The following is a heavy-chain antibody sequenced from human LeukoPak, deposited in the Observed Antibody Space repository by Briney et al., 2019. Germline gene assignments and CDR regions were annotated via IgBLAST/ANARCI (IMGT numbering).Heavy chain of an antibody. J-gene: IGHJ4*02. CDR1: GFTFSTYA. D-gene: IGHD3-9*01. Sequence: AGGSLRLSCAASGFTFSTYAMSWVRQAPGKGLEWVSAISGSGGSTYYADSVEGRFTISRDNSKNTLHLQMNSLRAEDTAVYYCAKRGVTGYKEAFDYWGQGTLVTVSS. V-gene: IGHV3-23*01. CDR2: ISGSGGST. CDR3: AKRGVTGYKEAFDY.